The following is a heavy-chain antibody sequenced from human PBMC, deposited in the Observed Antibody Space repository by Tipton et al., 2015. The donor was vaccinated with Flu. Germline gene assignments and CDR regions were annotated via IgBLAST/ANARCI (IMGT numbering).Heavy chain of an antibody. Sequence: LRLSCTVSGGSISSYYWSWIRQPPGKGLEWIGYIYYSGSTNYNPSLKSRVTISVDTSKNQFSLELSSVTAADTAVYYCARDRPNYYYYGMDVWGQGTTVTVSS. J-gene: IGHJ6*02. CDR2: IYYSGST. CDR3: ARDRPNYYYYGMDV. V-gene: IGHV4-59*01. CDR1: GGSISSYY.